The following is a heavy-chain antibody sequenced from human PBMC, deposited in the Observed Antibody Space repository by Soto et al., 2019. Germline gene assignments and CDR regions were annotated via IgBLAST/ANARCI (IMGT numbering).Heavy chain of an antibody. D-gene: IGHD3-22*01. CDR2: ISSDGGDT. CDR3: ARDVGHCVINTCYKPAY. Sequence: EVQLVESGGGLVQHGGSLRLSCAASGFTFSSYWMHWVRQVPGKGLVWVSRISSDGGDTSYADSVKGRFTISRDNARNTLYLQMSSLRAEDTAVYYCARDVGHCVINTCYKPAYWGQGTLVTVSS. J-gene: IGHJ4*02. V-gene: IGHV3-74*01. CDR1: GFTFSSYW.